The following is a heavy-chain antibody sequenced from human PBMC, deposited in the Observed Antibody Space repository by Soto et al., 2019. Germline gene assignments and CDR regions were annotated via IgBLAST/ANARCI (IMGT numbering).Heavy chain of an antibody. Sequence: QVQLQQWGAGLFKPWETVSLTCAVYGEACSDYYWTWVRQPHGKGLEWIGEINHSGSTNYNPSLRSQVTVSVSTYKHQFSLKVSSVTVGYTAVYYCARPMTPVTPSLGYWGQGTLVTVSS. D-gene: IGHD4-17*01. J-gene: IGHJ4*02. V-gene: IGHV4-34*01. CDR3: ARPMTPVTPSLGY. CDR1: GEACSDYY. CDR2: INHSGST.